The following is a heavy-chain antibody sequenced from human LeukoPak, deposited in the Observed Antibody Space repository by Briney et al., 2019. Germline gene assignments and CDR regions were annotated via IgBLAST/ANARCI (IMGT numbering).Heavy chain of an antibody. D-gene: IGHD5-12*01. Sequence: GGSLRLSCAASGFTFSSYWMHWVRHAPGKGLVWVSRINSDGSSTSYADSVKGRFTISRDNSKNTLYLQMNSLRAEDTAVYYCAKSIGAATSRPAYFDYWGQGTLVTVSS. CDR1: GFTFSSYW. J-gene: IGHJ4*02. CDR2: INSDGSST. V-gene: IGHV3-74*01. CDR3: AKSIGAATSRPAYFDY.